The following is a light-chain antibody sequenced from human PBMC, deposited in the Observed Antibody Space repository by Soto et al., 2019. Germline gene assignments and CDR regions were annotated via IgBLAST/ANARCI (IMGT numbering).Light chain of an antibody. Sequence: QAVVTQEPSLTVSPGGTVTLTCASSIGAVTGGYYPNWFQRKPGQAPRPLIYSTSNKHSWTPARFSGSLLGGKAALTLSGVQPEDEAEYYCLLYYGGAQLIFGGGTKLNVL. CDR1: IGAVTGGYY. J-gene: IGLJ2*01. CDR3: LLYYGGAQLI. V-gene: IGLV7-43*01. CDR2: STS.